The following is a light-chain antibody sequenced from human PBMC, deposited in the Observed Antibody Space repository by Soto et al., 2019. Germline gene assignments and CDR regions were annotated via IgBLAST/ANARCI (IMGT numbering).Light chain of an antibody. V-gene: IGKV3-20*01. CDR3: QHYGGPFT. CDR2: AAY. CDR1: QSVSSSY. Sequence: EIVLTQSPGTLSLSPGESATLSCRASQSVSSSYLAWYQQKPGQAPRLLISAAYSRASGIPGRFSGSGSGTDFTLTIRRLEPEDFAVYYCQHYGGPFTFGPGTKVYIK. J-gene: IGKJ3*01.